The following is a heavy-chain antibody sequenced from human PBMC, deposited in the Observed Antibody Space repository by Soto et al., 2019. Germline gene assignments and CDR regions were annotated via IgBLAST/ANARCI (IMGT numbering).Heavy chain of an antibody. J-gene: IGHJ4*02. CDR3: ARDKLGIAVAATPVFDY. CDR1: GYTFTSYG. CDR2: NSAYNGNT. D-gene: IGHD6-19*01. V-gene: IGHV1-18*01. Sequence: ASVKVSCKASGYTFTSYGISWVRQAPGQGLEWMGWNSAYNGNTNYAQKLQGRVTMTTDTSTSTAYMELRSLRSDDTAVYYCARDKLGIAVAATPVFDYWGQGTLVTVSS.